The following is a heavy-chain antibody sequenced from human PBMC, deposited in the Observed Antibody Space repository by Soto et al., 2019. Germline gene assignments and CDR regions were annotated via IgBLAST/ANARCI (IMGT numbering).Heavy chain of an antibody. CDR2: ISAYNGNT. D-gene: IGHD2-15*01. CDR1: GYTFTSYG. Sequence: QVQLVQSGAEVKKPGASVKVSCKASGYTFTSYGISWVRQAPGQGLEWMGWISAYNGNTNYAQKLQGRVTMTTDTSTSTAYRELRSLRSDDTAVYYCARYCSGGSCQRAFDIWGQGTMVTVSS. J-gene: IGHJ3*02. CDR3: ARYCSGGSCQRAFDI. V-gene: IGHV1-18*01.